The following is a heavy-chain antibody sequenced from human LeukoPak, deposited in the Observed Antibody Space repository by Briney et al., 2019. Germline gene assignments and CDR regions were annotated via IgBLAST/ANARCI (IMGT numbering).Heavy chain of an antibody. CDR3: AREYYFDNSGYYGVGDD. CDR1: GYTFTAYY. Sequence: VASVKVSCKASGYTFTAYYIHWVRQAPGQGLEWMGWFNPNSGGTNYAQELQGRVTMTRDTSISTAYMELSRLRSDDTAVYYCAREYYFDNSGYYGVGDDWGQGTLVTVSS. J-gene: IGHJ4*02. CDR2: FNPNSGGT. V-gene: IGHV1-2*02. D-gene: IGHD3-22*01.